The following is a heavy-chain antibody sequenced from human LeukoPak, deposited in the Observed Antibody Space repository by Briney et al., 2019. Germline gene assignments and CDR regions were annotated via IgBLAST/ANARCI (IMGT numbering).Heavy chain of an antibody. V-gene: IGHV4-39*02. CDR1: GGSISSSSYY. J-gene: IGHJ5*02. CDR3: AREDPTTNWFDP. D-gene: IGHD1-14*01. Sequence: PSETLSLTCTVSGGSISSSSYYWGWIRQPPGKGLEWIGSIYYSGSTYYNPSLKSRVTISVDTSKNQFSLKLSSVTAADTAVYYCAREDPTTNWFDPWGQGTLVTVSS. CDR2: IYYSGST.